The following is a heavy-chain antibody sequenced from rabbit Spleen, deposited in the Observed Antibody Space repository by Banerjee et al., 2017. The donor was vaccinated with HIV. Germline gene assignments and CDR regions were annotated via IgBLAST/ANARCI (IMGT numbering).Heavy chain of an antibody. V-gene: IGHV1S40*01. CDR2: IDPLFGIT. CDR1: GFSFSSSYY. CDR3: ARDGAGGSYFAL. D-gene: IGHD8-1*01. J-gene: IGHJ4*01. Sequence: QSLEESGGDLVKPGTSLTLTCTASGFSFSSSYYMCWVRQAPGKGLEWIGYIDPLFGITYYANWVNGRFSISRENAQNTVFLQMTSLTAADTATYFCARDGAGGSYFALWGPGTLVTV.